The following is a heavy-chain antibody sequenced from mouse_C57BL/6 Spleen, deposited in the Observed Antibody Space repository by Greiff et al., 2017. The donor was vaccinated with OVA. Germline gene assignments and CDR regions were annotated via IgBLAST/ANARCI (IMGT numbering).Heavy chain of an antibody. D-gene: IGHD2-4*01. CDR3: ARRKITAFAY. CDR2: INPNNGGT. CDR1: GYTFIDYY. Sequence: EVQLQQSGPELVKPGASVKISCKASGYTFIDYYMNWVKQSHGKSLEWIGDINPNNGGTSYNQKFKGKATLTVDKSSSTAYMELRSLTSEDSAVYYCARRKITAFAYWGQGTLVTVSA. J-gene: IGHJ3*01. V-gene: IGHV1-26*01.